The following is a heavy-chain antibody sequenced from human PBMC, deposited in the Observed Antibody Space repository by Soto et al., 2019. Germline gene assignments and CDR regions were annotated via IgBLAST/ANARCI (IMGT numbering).Heavy chain of an antibody. CDR1: GYTFTGHY. D-gene: IGHD1-26*01. V-gene: IGHV1-2*02. CDR3: GRGRSGQIVVFY. Sequence: ASVKVSCKASGYTFTGHYIHWVRQAPEQGPEWMGEIGPESGATRYAQKFQGRVTMTRDMSITTVYMELNNRSPDDTAVYYCGRGRSGQIVVFYWGQGTPVTVSS. CDR2: IGPESGAT. J-gene: IGHJ4*02.